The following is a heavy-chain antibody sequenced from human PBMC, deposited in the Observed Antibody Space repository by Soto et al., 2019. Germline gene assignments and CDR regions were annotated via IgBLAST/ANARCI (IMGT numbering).Heavy chain of an antibody. D-gene: IGHD6-13*01. J-gene: IGHJ4*02. Sequence: KVSCKASGYTFTSYGISWVRQAPGQGLEWMGWISAYNGNTNYAQKLQGRVTMTTDTSTSTAYMELRSLRSDDTAVYSCARDLEYSSSWFDFDYWGQGTLVTVSS. V-gene: IGHV1-18*01. CDR2: ISAYNGNT. CDR3: ARDLEYSSSWFDFDY. CDR1: GYTFTSYG.